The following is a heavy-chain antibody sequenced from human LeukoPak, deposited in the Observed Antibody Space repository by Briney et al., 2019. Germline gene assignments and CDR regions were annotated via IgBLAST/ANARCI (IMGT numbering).Heavy chain of an antibody. CDR3: ARDQSDYYDSSGYYDWFDP. D-gene: IGHD3-22*01. J-gene: IGHJ5*02. Sequence: PSETLSLTCAVSGGSISSSNWWSWVRQPPGKGLEWIGEIYHSGSTNYNPSLKSRVTISVDTSKNQFSLKLSSVTAADTAVYYCARDQSDYYDSSGYYDWFDPWGQGTLVTVSS. CDR2: IYHSGST. CDR1: GGSISSSNW. V-gene: IGHV4-4*02.